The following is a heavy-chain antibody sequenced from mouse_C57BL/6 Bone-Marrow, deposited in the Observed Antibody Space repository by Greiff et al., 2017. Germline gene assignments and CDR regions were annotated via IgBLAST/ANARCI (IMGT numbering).Heavy chain of an antibody. Sequence: DVQLQESEGGLVQPGSSMKLSCTASGFTFSDYYMAWVRQVPEKGLEWVANINYDGSSTYYLDSLKSRFIISRDNAKNILYLQMSSLKSEDTATYYCARAASIYYGYGFAYWGQGTLVTVSA. D-gene: IGHD2-2*01. CDR3: ARAASIYYGYGFAY. CDR1: GFTFSDYY. CDR2: INYDGSST. J-gene: IGHJ3*01. V-gene: IGHV5-16*01.